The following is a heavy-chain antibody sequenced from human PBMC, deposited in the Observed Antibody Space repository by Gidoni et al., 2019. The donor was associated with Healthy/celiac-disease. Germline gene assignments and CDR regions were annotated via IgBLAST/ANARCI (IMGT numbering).Heavy chain of an antibody. J-gene: IGHJ4*02. D-gene: IGHD3-16*02. CDR3: ARIGKGVWGSYRSDY. CDR1: GFTFSSYS. CDR2: ISSSSSYI. Sequence: EVQLVESGGGLVKPGGSLRLSCAASGFTFSSYSMNWVRQAPGKGLEWVSSISSSSSYIYYADSVKGRFTISRDNAKNSLYLQMNSLRAEDTAVYYCARIGKGVWGSYRSDYWGQGTLVTVSS. V-gene: IGHV3-21*01.